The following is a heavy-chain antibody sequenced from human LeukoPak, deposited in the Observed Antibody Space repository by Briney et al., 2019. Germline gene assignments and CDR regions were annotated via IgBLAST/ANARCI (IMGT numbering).Heavy chain of an antibody. CDR3: ARDTDIVVVPAARSESYYYGMDV. CDR2: IKQDGSEK. D-gene: IGHD2-2*01. V-gene: IGHV3-7*01. CDR1: GFTFSSYW. J-gene: IGHJ6*02. Sequence: GGSLRLSCAASGFTFSSYWMSWVRQAPGKELEWVANIKQDGSEKYYVDSVKGRFTISRDNAKNSLYLQMNSLRAEDTAVYYCARDTDIVVVPAARSESYYYGMDVWGQGTTVTVSS.